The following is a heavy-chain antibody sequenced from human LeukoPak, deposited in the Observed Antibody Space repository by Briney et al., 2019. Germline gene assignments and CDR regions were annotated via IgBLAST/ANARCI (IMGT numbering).Heavy chain of an antibody. CDR3: ARMTYYDYVWGSYRWDY. J-gene: IGHJ4*02. CDR1: GGSISSYY. Sequence: PSETLSLTCTVSGGSISSYYWSWIRQPPGKGLEWIGYIHYSGSTYHNPSLKSRVTISVDTSKNQFSLKLSSVTAADTAVYYCARMTYYDYVWGSYRWDYWGQGTLVTVSS. D-gene: IGHD3-16*02. V-gene: IGHV4-59*12. CDR2: IHYSGST.